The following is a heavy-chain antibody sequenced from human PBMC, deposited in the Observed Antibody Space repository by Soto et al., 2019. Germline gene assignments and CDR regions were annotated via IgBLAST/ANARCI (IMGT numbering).Heavy chain of an antibody. CDR3: ARAPRGGVIIVITWAQIDY. D-gene: IGHD3-10*01. Sequence: SAKVSCKASGYTFANYGVGWVRQAPGQGLVWMGIISPDSGSTSYSQEFQGRITMTRNTSTSTVYMELSSLRSEDTAIYYCARAPRGGVIIVITWAQIDYWGQGTLVTVSS. CDR2: ISPDSGST. CDR1: GYTFANYG. V-gene: IGHV1-46*01. J-gene: IGHJ4*02.